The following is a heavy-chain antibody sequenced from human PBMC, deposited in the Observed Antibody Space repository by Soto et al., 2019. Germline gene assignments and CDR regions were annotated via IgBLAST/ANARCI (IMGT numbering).Heavy chain of an antibody. V-gene: IGHV3-21*01. CDR3: ARVSGFGEFSDY. CDR2: ISSSSSYI. Sequence: GGSLRLSCAASGFTFSSYSMNWVRQAPGKGLEWVSSISSSSSYIYYADSVKGRFTISRDNAKNSLYLQMNSLRAEDTAVYYCARVSGFGEFSDYWGQGTLVTVSS. J-gene: IGHJ4*02. CDR1: GFTFSSYS. D-gene: IGHD3-10*01.